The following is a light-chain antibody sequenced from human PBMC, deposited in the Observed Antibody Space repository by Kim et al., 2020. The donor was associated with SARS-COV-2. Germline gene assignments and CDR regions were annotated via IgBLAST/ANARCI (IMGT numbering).Light chain of an antibody. Sequence: GPRVTISCSGSRATIGSNFVYWYQPFPGTAPKLLIYQNNQRPSGVPARFSGSKSGTSASLAISGLRSEDEAHYYCAAWDDSLSGGVFGGGTQLTVL. CDR3: AAWDDSLSGGV. CDR2: QNN. V-gene: IGLV1-47*01. CDR1: RATIGSNF. J-gene: IGLJ3*02.